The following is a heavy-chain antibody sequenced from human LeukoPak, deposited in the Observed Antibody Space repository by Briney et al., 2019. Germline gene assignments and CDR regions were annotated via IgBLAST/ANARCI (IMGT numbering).Heavy chain of an antibody. CDR3: ARDVRMAIPSGGY. Sequence: ASVQVSCKASGSTFTGYYLHWVSQAPGQGLEWMGWINPNSGGTHCAQKFQDRATMTRDTSITTAYMELSRLRSDDTAVYYCARDVRMAIPSGGYWGQGTLVTVSS. CDR1: GSTFTGYY. D-gene: IGHD2-2*02. J-gene: IGHJ4*02. V-gene: IGHV1-2*02. CDR2: INPNSGGT.